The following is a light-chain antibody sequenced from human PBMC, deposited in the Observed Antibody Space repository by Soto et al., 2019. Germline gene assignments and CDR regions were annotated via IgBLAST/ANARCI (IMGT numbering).Light chain of an antibody. Sequence: QSVLTQPASVSGSPEQSITISCTGTSSDVGGHNFVSWYQQHPGKAPKLMIYEVTYRPSGVSNRFTGSKSGNTASLTISGLLAEDEATYYCASKTASTFVLFGGGTKVTVL. CDR3: ASKTASTFVL. CDR2: EVT. J-gene: IGLJ3*02. CDR1: SSDVGGHNF. V-gene: IGLV2-14*03.